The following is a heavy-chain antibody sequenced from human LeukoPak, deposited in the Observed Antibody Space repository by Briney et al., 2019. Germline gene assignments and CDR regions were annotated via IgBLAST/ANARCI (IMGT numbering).Heavy chain of an antibody. D-gene: IGHD2-8*01. CDR2: VSWNSGSI. V-gene: IGHV3-9*01. CDR1: GFTFDDYA. CDR3: AKGHTYGLGESYLDF. Sequence: GRSLRLSCAASGFTFDDYAMHWVRRAPGKGLEWVSAVSWNSGSIGYADSVKGRFTISRDNAKNSLYLQMDSLRTEDTALYYCAKGHTYGLGESYLDFWGQGTLVTVSS. J-gene: IGHJ4*02.